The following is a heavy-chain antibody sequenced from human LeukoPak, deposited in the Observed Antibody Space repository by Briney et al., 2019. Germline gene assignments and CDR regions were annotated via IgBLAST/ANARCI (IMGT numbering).Heavy chain of an antibody. CDR1: GGSISSYY. V-gene: IGHV4-4*09. D-gene: IGHD6-19*01. J-gene: IGHJ4*02. Sequence: SETLSLTCTVSGGSISSYYWSWIRQPPGKGLEWIGYIYTSGSTNYNPSLKSRVTISVDTSKNQFSLKLSSVTAADTAVYYCARLGVAGTYGYWGQGTLVTASS. CDR3: ARLGVAGTYGY. CDR2: IYTSGST.